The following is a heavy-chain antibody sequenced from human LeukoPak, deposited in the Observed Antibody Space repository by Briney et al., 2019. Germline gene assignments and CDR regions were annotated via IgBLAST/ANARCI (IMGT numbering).Heavy chain of an antibody. CDR2: FSGSGGTT. Sequence: GGSLRLSCAASGFTFSSYAMNWVRQAPGRGLEWVSGFSGSGGTTYYADSVKGRFTISRDNSKNTLYLQMNSLRAEDTAVYYCANGNRCTSPNCLGYYYFYMDVGGKGPTVTASS. CDR3: ANGNRCTSPNCLGYYYFYMDV. D-gene: IGHD2-8*01. J-gene: IGHJ6*03. V-gene: IGHV3-23*01. CDR1: GFTFSSYA.